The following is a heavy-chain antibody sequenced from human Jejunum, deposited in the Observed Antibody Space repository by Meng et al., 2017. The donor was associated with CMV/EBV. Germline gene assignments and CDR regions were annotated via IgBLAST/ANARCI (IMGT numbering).Heavy chain of an antibody. CDR2: ISAHSSNI. D-gene: IGHD2-2*02. V-gene: IGHV3-21*01. CDR3: ARGRVACSSTSCHRGGLDY. J-gene: IGHJ4*02. CDR1: NYI. Sequence: NYIIDRVRQAPGNGLEWVSSISAHSSNIYYADSVKRPFSISRDDAKNSLSLEMNSLRAEDTAVYYCARGRVACSSTSCHRGGLDYWGQGALVTVSS.